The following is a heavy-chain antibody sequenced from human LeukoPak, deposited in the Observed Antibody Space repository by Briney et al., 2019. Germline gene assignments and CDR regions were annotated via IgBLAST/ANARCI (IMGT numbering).Heavy chain of an antibody. J-gene: IGHJ4*02. CDR3: ALGGSTVTTNYSDY. V-gene: IGHV4-34*01. Sequence: SSETLSLTCAVYGGSFSGYYWSWIRQPPGKGLEWIGEINHSGSTNYNPSLKSRVTISVDTSKNQFSLKLSSVTAADTAVYYCALGGSTVTTNYSDYWGQGTLVTVSS. D-gene: IGHD4-11*01. CDR2: INHSGST. CDR1: GGSFSGYY.